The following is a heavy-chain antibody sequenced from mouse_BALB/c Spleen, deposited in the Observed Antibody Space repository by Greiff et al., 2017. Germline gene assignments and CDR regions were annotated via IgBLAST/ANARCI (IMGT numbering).Heavy chain of an antibody. D-gene: IGHD2-1*01. Sequence: EVQLVESGGGLVQPGGSRKLSCAASGFTFSSFGMHWVRQAPEKGLEWVAYISSGSSTIYYADTVKGRFTISRDNPKNTLFLQMTSLRSEDTAMYYCARDYYGNYVAWFAYWGQGTLVTVSA. CDR2: ISSGSSTI. V-gene: IGHV5-17*02. CDR3: ARDYYGNYVAWFAY. J-gene: IGHJ3*01. CDR1: GFTFSSFG.